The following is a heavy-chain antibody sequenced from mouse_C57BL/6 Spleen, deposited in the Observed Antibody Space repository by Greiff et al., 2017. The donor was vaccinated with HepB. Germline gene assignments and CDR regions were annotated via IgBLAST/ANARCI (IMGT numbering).Heavy chain of an antibody. Sequence: VKLMESGPELVKPGASVKISCKASGYAFSSSWMNWVKQRPGKGLEWIGRIYPGDGDTNYNGKFKGKATLTADKSSSTAYMQLSSLTSEDSAVYFYAHSSSYWYFDVWGTGTTVTVSS. CDR3: AHSSSYWYFDV. CDR1: GYAFSSSW. CDR2: IYPGDGDT. V-gene: IGHV1-82*01. D-gene: IGHD1-1*01. J-gene: IGHJ1*03.